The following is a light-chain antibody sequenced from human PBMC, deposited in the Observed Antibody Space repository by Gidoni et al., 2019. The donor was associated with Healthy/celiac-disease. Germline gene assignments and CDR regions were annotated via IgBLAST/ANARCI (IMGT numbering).Light chain of an antibody. CDR1: QSISSY. CDR2: AAS. V-gene: IGKV1-39*01. Sequence: DITMTQSPSSLSASVGDRVTITCRASQSISSYLNWYQQKPGKAPKLLIYAASSLQSGVPSRFRGSGSGTDFTLTSSSLQPEDFATYYCQQSYSTPWTFGQGTKWKSN. J-gene: IGKJ1*01. CDR3: QQSYSTPWT.